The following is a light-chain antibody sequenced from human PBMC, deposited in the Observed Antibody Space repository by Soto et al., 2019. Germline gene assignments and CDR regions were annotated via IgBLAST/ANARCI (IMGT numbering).Light chain of an antibody. CDR3: QQYNNWLPDRT. Sequence: EIVMTQSPATLSVSPGERATLSCRASQSVGSNLAWYQQKPGQAPRLLIYGASTRATGIPARFSGSGSGRDFTLTISGLQSEDFAIYFCQQYNNWLPDRTFGQGTKVEIK. J-gene: IGKJ1*01. CDR1: QSVGSN. CDR2: GAS. V-gene: IGKV3-15*01.